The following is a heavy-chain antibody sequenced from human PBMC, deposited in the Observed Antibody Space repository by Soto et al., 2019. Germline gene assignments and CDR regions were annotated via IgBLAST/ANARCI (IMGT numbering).Heavy chain of an antibody. D-gene: IGHD2-2*01. CDR3: ARKELVVPAAMVYYYYYYGMDV. Sequence: ASVKVSCKASGGTFSSYAISWVRQAPGQGLEWMGGIIPIFGTANYAQKFQGRVTITADESTSTAYMELSSLRSEDTAVYCCARKELVVPAAMVYYYYYYGMDVWGQGTTVTVS. V-gene: IGHV1-69*13. CDR2: IIPIFGTA. CDR1: GGTFSSYA. J-gene: IGHJ6*02.